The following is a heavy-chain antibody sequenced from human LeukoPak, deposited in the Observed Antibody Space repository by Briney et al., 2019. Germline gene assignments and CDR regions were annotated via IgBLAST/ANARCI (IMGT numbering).Heavy chain of an antibody. V-gene: IGHV4-39*01. Sequence: SETLSLTCTVSGGSISSSNYYWGWIRRPPGKGLEWIGSISYTGSTYYNPSLKSRVTISVDTSKNQFSLNLSSVTAADTAVYYCACLSSWDRKWGQGTLVTVSS. CDR3: ACLSSWDRK. D-gene: IGHD6-13*01. J-gene: IGHJ4*02. CDR1: GGSISSSNYY. CDR2: ISYTGST.